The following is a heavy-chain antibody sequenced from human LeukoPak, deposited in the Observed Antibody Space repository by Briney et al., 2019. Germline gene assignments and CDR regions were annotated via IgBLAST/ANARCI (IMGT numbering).Heavy chain of an antibody. V-gene: IGHV4-31*03. CDR3: ARSSLHDYGELLDAFGI. Sequence: SQTLSLTCTVSGGSINSGGYYWSWIRQLPGKGLEWIGYFYYTGSTYYNPSLKSRLTISVDTSKNQFSLKLSSVTAADTAVYYCARSSLHDYGELLDAFGIWGQGTMVTVSS. CDR1: GGSINSGGYY. D-gene: IGHD4-17*01. J-gene: IGHJ3*02. CDR2: FYYTGST.